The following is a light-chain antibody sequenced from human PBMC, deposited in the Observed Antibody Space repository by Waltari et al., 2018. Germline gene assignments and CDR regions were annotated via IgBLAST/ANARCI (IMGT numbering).Light chain of an antibody. J-gene: IGKJ2*01. Sequence: EIVMTQSPATLSVSPGERATLSCRASQSVSSNLAWYQQKPGQPPKLLIYWASTRESGVPERFSGSGSGTDFTLTISSLQAEDVAVYYCQQHYSVPPTFGQGTKLEIK. V-gene: IGKV3-15*01. CDR2: WAS. CDR3: QQHYSVPPT. CDR1: QSVSSN.